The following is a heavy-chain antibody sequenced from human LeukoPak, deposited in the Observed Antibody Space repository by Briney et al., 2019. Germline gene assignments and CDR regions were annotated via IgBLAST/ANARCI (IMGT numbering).Heavy chain of an antibody. J-gene: IGHJ6*03. CDR3: ARDDFWSGIYYYYYMDV. V-gene: IGHV3-7*01. D-gene: IGHD3-3*01. CDR2: INKDGSEK. CDR1: GFTFRKYW. Sequence: GGSLRLSCEASGFTFRKYWMSWVRQAPGKGLEWVANINKDGSEKYYVDSVKGRFTISRDNAKNSLFLHMNSLRAEDTAIYYCARDDFWSGIYYYYYMDVWGKGTTVTVSS.